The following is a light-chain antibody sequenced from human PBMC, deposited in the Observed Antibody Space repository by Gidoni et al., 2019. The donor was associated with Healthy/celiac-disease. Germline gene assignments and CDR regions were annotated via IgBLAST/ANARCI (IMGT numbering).Light chain of an antibody. CDR1: QSVSSSY. V-gene: IGKV3-20*01. Sequence: PGERATLSCRASQSVSSSYLAWYQQKPGQAPRLLIYGASSRATGIPDRFSGSGSGTDFTLTISRLEPEDFAVYYCQQYGSSPPATFGQGTRLXIK. CDR3: QQYGSSPPAT. J-gene: IGKJ5*01. CDR2: GAS.